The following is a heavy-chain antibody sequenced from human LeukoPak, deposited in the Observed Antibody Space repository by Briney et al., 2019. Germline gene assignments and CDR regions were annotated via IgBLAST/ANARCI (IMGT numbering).Heavy chain of an antibody. CDR2: IYYRGTA. D-gene: IGHD6-25*01. V-gene: IGHV4-30-4*01. Sequence: SQTLSLTCTVSGGSINNGDNYWSWIRQPPGKGLEWFGFIYYRGTAYYDASLKRRVSISIDTSKNQFSMTLSSVTAADTAVYYCVRIQGNGYYGWDYFDFWGQGTLVTVSS. CDR1: GGSINNGDNY. CDR3: VRIQGNGYYGWDYFDF. J-gene: IGHJ4*02.